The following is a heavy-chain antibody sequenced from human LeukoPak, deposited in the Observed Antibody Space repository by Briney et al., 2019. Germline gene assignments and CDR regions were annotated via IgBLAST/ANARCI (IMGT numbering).Heavy chain of an antibody. CDR2: IKQDGSEK. V-gene: IGHV3-7*01. CDR1: GFTFSTYA. CDR3: ARGGTRVYSPSDY. J-gene: IGHJ4*02. D-gene: IGHD5-18*01. Sequence: GGSLRLSCAASGFTFSTYAMSWVRQAPGKGLEWVANIKQDGSEKYYVDFVKGRFTISRDNAKNSLYLQMNSLRAEDTALYYCARGGTRVYSPSDYWGQGTRVTVSS.